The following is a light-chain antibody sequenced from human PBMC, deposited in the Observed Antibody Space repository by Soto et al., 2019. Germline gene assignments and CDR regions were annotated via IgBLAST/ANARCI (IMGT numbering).Light chain of an antibody. CDR3: QQYGNSPRT. Sequence: IVMTQSPATLSVSPWERATLSCRASQSVNSNYLAWYQQKPGQAPRLLISGASNRATDIPDRFSGSGSGTDFTLVISRVGPEDSAVYYCQQYGNSPRTFGQGTKVDIK. J-gene: IGKJ1*01. CDR2: GAS. CDR1: QSVNSNY. V-gene: IGKV3-20*01.